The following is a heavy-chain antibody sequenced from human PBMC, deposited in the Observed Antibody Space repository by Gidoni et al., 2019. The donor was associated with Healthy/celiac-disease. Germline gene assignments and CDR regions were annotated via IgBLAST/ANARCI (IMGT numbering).Heavy chain of an antibody. J-gene: IGHJ6*04. Sequence: QVQLQQRGAGLLKPSETLSLTCAVYGGSFSGYYWSWIRQPPGQGLGWIGEINHSGSTNYNPSLKSRVTISVDTSKNQFSLKLSSVTAADTAVYYCASMGSTVTTLYYGMDVWGKGTTVTISS. CDR2: INHSGST. V-gene: IGHV4-34*01. CDR1: GGSFSGYY. CDR3: ASMGSTVTTLYYGMDV. D-gene: IGHD4-4*01.